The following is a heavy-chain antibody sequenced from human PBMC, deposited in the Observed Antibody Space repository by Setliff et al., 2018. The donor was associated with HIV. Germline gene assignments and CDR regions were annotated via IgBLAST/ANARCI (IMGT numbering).Heavy chain of an antibody. CDR1: GGSFSEYY. D-gene: IGHD3-3*02. V-gene: IGHV4-34*01. CDR2: INHSGST. Sequence: ASETLSLTCAVYGGSFSEYYWSWIRQSPGKGLEWTGEINHSGSTNYNPSLKSRVTISVDTSKNQFSLKLSSVTAADTAVYYCAREHFWSGYYSYDAFDIWGQGTMVTVSS. J-gene: IGHJ3*02. CDR3: AREHFWSGYYSYDAFDI.